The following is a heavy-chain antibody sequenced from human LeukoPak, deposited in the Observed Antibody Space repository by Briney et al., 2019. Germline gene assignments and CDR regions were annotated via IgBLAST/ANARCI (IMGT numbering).Heavy chain of an antibody. Sequence: PPGRSLRLSCAASGFTFDNYAMHWARHAPGKGLEWLSIISWNSGYIGYADSVKGRFTISRDNAKKSLDLQMNSLRAEDTAFYYCAKVRGTYSSGYFFDYWGQGTLVTVSS. CDR2: ISWNSGYI. D-gene: IGHD6-19*01. CDR3: AKVRGTYSSGYFFDY. J-gene: IGHJ4*02. V-gene: IGHV3-9*01. CDR1: GFTFDNYA.